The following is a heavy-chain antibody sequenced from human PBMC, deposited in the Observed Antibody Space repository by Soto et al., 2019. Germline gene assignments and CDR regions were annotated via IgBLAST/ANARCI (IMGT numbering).Heavy chain of an antibody. J-gene: IGHJ6*02. V-gene: IGHV4-34*01. D-gene: IGHD6-19*01. CDR3: ARRPSYSSGWYSIYYYGMDV. CDR2: INHSGST. CDR1: GGSFSGYY. Sequence: SETLSLTCAVYGGSFSGYYWSWIRQPPGKGLEWIGEINHSGSTNYNPSLKSRVTISVDTSKNQFSLKLSSVTAADTAVYYCARRPSYSSGWYSIYYYGMDVWGQGTTVTASS.